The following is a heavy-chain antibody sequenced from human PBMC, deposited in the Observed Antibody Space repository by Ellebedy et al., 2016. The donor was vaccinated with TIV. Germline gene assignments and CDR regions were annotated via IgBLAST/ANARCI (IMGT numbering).Heavy chain of an antibody. CDR2: IIPILGIA. Sequence: AASVKVSCKASGGTFSSYAISWVRQAPGQGLKWMGRIIPILGIANYAQKFQGRVTITADKSTSTAYMELSSLRSEDTAVYYCARVQEDTAMVTTNYYYYGMDVWGQGTTVTVSS. CDR3: ARVQEDTAMVTTNYYYYGMDV. J-gene: IGHJ6*02. V-gene: IGHV1-69*04. CDR1: GGTFSSYA. D-gene: IGHD5-18*01.